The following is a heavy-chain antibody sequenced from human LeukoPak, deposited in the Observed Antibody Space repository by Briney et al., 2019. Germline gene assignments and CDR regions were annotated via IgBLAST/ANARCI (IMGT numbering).Heavy chain of an antibody. CDR3: ARGRTYYYGSGSYLVDP. D-gene: IGHD3-10*01. Sequence: GGSLRLSCAASGFTFSNYSMNWVRQAPGKGLEWVSSISSSSSYIYYADSVQGRFTISRGNAKNSLYRLMNSLRAEDTAAYYCARGRTYYYGSGSYLVDPWGQGTLVTVSS. J-gene: IGHJ5*02. CDR1: GFTFSNYS. CDR2: ISSSSSYI. V-gene: IGHV3-21*01.